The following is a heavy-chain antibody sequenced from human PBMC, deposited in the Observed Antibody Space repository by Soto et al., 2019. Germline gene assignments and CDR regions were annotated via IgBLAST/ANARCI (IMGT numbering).Heavy chain of an antibody. CDR1: GFTFSSYG. V-gene: IGHV3-30*18. D-gene: IGHD6-19*01. CDR2: ISYDGSNK. J-gene: IGHJ4*02. CDR3: AKANDHSSGWYDY. Sequence: QVQLVESGGGVVQPGRSLRLSCAASGFTFSSYGMHWVRQAPGKGLEWVAVISYDGSNKYYADSVKGRFTISRDNSKNTLYLQMNSLRAEDTAVYYCAKANDHSSGWYDYWGQGTLVTVSS.